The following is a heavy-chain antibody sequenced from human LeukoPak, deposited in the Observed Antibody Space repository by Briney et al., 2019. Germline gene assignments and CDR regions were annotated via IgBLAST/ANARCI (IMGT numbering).Heavy chain of an antibody. CDR3: ATATPRNWNYGY. CDR1: GYTLTELS. V-gene: IGHV1-24*01. Sequence: ASVKVSCKVSGYTLTELSMHWVRQAPGKGLEWMGGFDPEDGETIYAQKFQGRVTMTEDTSTDTAYMELSSLRSEDTAVYYCATATPRNWNYGYWGQGTLVTVSS. CDR2: FDPEDGET. D-gene: IGHD1-7*01. J-gene: IGHJ4*02.